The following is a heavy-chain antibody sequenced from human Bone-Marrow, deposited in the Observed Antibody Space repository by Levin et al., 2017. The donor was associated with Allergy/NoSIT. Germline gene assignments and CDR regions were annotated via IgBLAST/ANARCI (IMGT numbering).Heavy chain of an antibody. Sequence: GESLKISCAASGFTFSSYGMHWVRQAPGKGLEWVAVISYDGSNKYYADSVKGRFTISRDNSKNTLYLQMNSLRAEDTAVYYCAKGFTSRTAAYYGMDVWGQGTTVTVSS. D-gene: IGHD2-21*02. J-gene: IGHJ6*02. CDR2: ISYDGSNK. V-gene: IGHV3-30*18. CDR1: GFTFSSYG. CDR3: AKGFTSRTAAYYGMDV.